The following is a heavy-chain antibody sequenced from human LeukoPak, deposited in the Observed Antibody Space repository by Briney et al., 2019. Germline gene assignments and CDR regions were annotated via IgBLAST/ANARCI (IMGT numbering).Heavy chain of an antibody. D-gene: IGHD1-26*01. Sequence: SETLSLTCTVPGGSISSTSYYWGWIRQPPGKELEWIGTTYYSGSTFYNPSLKSRVTISADTSKNQFSLKLSSVTAADTAVYYCARQARELLLNYWGQGTLVTVSS. CDR2: TYYSGST. J-gene: IGHJ4*02. CDR1: GGSISSTSYY. CDR3: ARQARELLLNY. V-gene: IGHV4-39*01.